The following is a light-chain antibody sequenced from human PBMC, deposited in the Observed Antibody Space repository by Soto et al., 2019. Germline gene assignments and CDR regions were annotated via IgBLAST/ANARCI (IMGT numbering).Light chain of an antibody. CDR3: QQYNSYSPKT. V-gene: IGKV1-5*01. Sequence: DIQMTQSPSTLSASVGDRVTITCRASQSISSWLAWYQQKPGKAPKLLIYDASSLESGVPSRFSGSGSGTEFTLTISSLQPDDFETYYCQQYNSYSPKTFGQGTKV. CDR2: DAS. CDR1: QSISSW. J-gene: IGKJ1*01.